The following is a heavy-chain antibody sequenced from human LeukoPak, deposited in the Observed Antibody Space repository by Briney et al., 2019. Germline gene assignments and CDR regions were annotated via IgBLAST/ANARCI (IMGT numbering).Heavy chain of an antibody. D-gene: IGHD3-3*01. CDR1: GYTFTGYY. J-gene: IGHJ3*02. CDR3: ARVYYDFWSGYEYDAFDI. V-gene: IGHV1-18*04. CDR2: ISAYNGNT. Sequence: ASVKVSCKASGYTFTGYYMHWVRQAPGQGPEWMGWISAYNGNTNYAQKLQGRVTMTTDTSTSTAYMELRSLRSDDTAVYYCARVYYDFWSGYEYDAFDIWGQGTMVTVSS.